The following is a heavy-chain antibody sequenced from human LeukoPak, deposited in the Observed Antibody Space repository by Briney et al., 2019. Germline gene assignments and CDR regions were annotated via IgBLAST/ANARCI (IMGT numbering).Heavy chain of an antibody. D-gene: IGHD7-27*01. V-gene: IGHV3-48*01. Sequence: GGSLRLSCAASGFTFSSYSMNWVRQAPGKGLEWVSYISGSSNSIHYADSVKGRFTVSRDDSKNTLYLQMNSLRAEDTAVYYCAKDGGLWVSAHWGDSWGRGTLVTVSS. CDR2: ISGSSNSI. CDR1: GFTFSSYS. CDR3: AKDGGLWVSAHWGDS. J-gene: IGHJ4*02.